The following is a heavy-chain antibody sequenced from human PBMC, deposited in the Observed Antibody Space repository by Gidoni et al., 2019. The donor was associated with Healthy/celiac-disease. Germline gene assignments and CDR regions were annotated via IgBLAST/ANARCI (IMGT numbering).Heavy chain of an antibody. D-gene: IGHD3-10*01. CDR3: ARSGVYFDY. Sequence: EVQLVESGGGLVQPGGYLSLSCAASGFTFRSYWMSWVRQAPGKGLEWVANIKQDGSEKYYVDSVKGRFTISRDNAKNSLYLQMNSLRAEDTAVYYCARSGVYFDYWGQGTLVTVSS. V-gene: IGHV3-7*03. CDR1: GFTFRSYW. J-gene: IGHJ4*02. CDR2: IKQDGSEK.